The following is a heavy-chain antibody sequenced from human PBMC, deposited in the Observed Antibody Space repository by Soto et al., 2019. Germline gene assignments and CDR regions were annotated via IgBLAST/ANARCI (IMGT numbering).Heavy chain of an antibody. V-gene: IGHV4-59*01. CDR1: GGSISSYY. CDR3: ARLIREGGYYYYYYMDV. J-gene: IGHJ6*03. D-gene: IGHD2-15*01. CDR2: IYYSGST. Sequence: SETLSLTCTVSGGSISSYYWSWIRQPPGKGLEWIGYIYYSGSTNYNPSLKSRVTISVDTSKNQFSLKLSSVTAADTAVYYCARLIREGGYYYYYYMDVWGKGTTVTVSS.